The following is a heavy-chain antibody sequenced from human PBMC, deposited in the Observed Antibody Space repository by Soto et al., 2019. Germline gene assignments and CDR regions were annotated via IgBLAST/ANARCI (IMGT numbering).Heavy chain of an antibody. D-gene: IGHD2-21*01. CDR2: IFPADSDT. V-gene: IGHV5-51*01. Sequence: PGESLKISCQGSGYSFASYWIGWVRQMPGKGLEWMGIIFPADSDTKYRPSFQGQVTISADKSISTAYLQWNSLKASDTAMYYCAFPYGGSLFGNYWGQGTLVTVSS. J-gene: IGHJ4*02. CDR3: AFPYGGSLFGNY. CDR1: GYSFASYW.